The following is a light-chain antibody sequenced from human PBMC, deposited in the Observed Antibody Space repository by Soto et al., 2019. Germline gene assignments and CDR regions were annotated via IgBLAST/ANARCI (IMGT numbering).Light chain of an antibody. CDR2: ASS. CDR3: QQSDSNPRA. Sequence: DIQMTQYPSSLSASVGDRFTITCRASQSISSYLNWYQQKPGKAPKLLISASSRLQSGVPSRFSGSGSGTDFTLTISSLQPEDFATYYCQQSDSNPRAFGGGTKVDIK. J-gene: IGKJ4*01. V-gene: IGKV1-39*01. CDR1: QSISSY.